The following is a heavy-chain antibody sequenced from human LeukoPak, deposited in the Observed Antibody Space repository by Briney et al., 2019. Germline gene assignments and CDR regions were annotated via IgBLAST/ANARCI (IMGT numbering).Heavy chain of an antibody. V-gene: IGHV4-39*01. CDR1: GGSIRSSYYY. D-gene: IGHD3-22*01. Sequence: SEALSLTCTVSGGSIRSSYYYWGWIRQPPGKGLEWIGSIYDSGSTYYNPSLKSRVTISVDTSKNQFSLKLSSVTAADTAVYYCARGDYYDSSGYYLEPTQPYFDYWGQGTLVTVSS. CDR3: ARGDYYDSSGYYLEPTQPYFDY. J-gene: IGHJ4*02. CDR2: IYDSGST.